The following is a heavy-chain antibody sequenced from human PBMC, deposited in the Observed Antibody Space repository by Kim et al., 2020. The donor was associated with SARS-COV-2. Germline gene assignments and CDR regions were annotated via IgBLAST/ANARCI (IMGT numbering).Heavy chain of an antibody. Sequence: ASVKVSCKASGYTFTSYGISWVRQAPGQGLEWMGWISAYNGNTNHAQKLQGRVTMTTDTSTSTAYMELRSLRSDDTAVYYCARDSYSSGWYSGGVWFDPWGQGTLLTVSS. J-gene: IGHJ5*02. CDR1: GYTFTSYG. D-gene: IGHD6-19*01. CDR2: ISAYNGNT. V-gene: IGHV1-18*01. CDR3: ARDSYSSGWYSGGVWFDP.